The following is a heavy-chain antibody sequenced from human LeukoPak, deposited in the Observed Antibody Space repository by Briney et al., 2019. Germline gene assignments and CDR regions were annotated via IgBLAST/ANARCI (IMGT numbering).Heavy chain of an antibody. Sequence: TGGSLRLSCAASGFTFSSYSMNWVRQAPGKGLEWVSYISSSSSTIYYADSVKGRFTISRDNAKNSLYLQMNSLRNEDTAVYYCAREIPVLLWFGGAFDYWGQGTLVTVSS. J-gene: IGHJ4*02. CDR1: GFTFSSYS. D-gene: IGHD3-10*01. CDR3: AREIPVLLWFGGAFDY. CDR2: ISSSSSTI. V-gene: IGHV3-48*02.